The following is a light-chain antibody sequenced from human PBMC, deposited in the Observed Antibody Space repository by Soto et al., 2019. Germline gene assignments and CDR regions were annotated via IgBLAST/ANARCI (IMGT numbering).Light chain of an antibody. CDR1: QSVSSY. Sequence: EIVLTQSPATLSLSPGERATLSCRASQSVSSYLAWYQQKPGHAPRLLIYYASNRATGIPASFSGSGSGTDFSLTISSLEPEDFAVYYCQQRSNWPPITFGQGTRLEIK. CDR2: YAS. CDR3: QQRSNWPPIT. V-gene: IGKV3-11*01. J-gene: IGKJ5*01.